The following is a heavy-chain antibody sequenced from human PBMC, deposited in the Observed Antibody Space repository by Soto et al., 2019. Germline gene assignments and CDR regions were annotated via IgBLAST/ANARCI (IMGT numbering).Heavy chain of an antibody. V-gene: IGHV3-21*01. CDR3: ARVGWELLYYYYGMDV. J-gene: IGHJ6*02. Sequence: GGSLRLSCAASIFTFSSYSMNWFRQAPVKGLEWVSSTSSSSSYIYYADSVKGRFTISRDNAKNSLYLQMNSLRAEDTAVYYCARVGWELLYYYYGMDVWGQGTTVTVSS. CDR1: IFTFSSYS. D-gene: IGHD1-26*01. CDR2: TSSSSSYI.